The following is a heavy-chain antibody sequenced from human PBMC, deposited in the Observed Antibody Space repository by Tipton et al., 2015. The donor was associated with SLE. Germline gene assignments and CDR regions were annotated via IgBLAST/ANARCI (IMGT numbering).Heavy chain of an antibody. V-gene: IGHV4-34*01. CDR2: INHSGST. CDR3: ARVEMAPKAAFDI. D-gene: IGHD5-24*01. Sequence: TLSLTCTVSGGSISSYYWSWIRQPPGKGLEWIGEINHSGSTNYNPSLKSRVTISVDTSKNQFSLKLSSVTAADTAVYYCARVEMAPKAAFDIWGQGTMVTVSS. CDR1: GGSISSYY. J-gene: IGHJ3*02.